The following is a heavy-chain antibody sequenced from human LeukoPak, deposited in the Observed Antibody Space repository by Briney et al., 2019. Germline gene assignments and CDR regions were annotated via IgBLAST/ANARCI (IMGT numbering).Heavy chain of an antibody. CDR3: ARDGDGQLGD. D-gene: IGHD1-1*01. Sequence: ASVKVSCKASGYSFRIYAMNWVRQAPGQGLEWMGWIETGAGNPTYARGFTGRFVFSLDTSVNTAYLQIGNLKAEDTAVYYCARDGDGQLGDWGQGSLVTVSS. CDR2: IETGAGNP. J-gene: IGHJ4*02. CDR1: GYSFRIYA. V-gene: IGHV7-4-1*01.